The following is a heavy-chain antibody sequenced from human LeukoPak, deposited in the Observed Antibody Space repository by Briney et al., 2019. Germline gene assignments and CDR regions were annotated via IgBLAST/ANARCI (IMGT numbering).Heavy chain of an antibody. J-gene: IGHJ5*02. CDR3: AGGRGGSGWYGSWFDP. Sequence: PGGSLRLSCAASGFTFSSYSMNWVRQAPGKGLEWVSSISSSSSYIYYADSVKGRFTISRDNAKNSLYLQMNSLRAEDTAVYYCAGGRGGSGWYGSWFDPWGQGTLVTVSS. D-gene: IGHD6-19*01. CDR1: GFTFSSYS. V-gene: IGHV3-21*01. CDR2: ISSSSSYI.